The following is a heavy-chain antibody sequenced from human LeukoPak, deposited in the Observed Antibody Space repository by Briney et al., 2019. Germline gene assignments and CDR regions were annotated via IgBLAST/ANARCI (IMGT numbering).Heavy chain of an antibody. D-gene: IGHD6-6*01. CDR3: ARVRDSSSSGYYFDY. CDR2: ISSSSSTI. J-gene: IGHJ4*02. V-gene: IGHV3-48*04. CDR1: GSTFSSYS. Sequence: PGGSLRLSCAASGSTFSSYSMNWVRQAPGKGLEWVSYISSSSSTIYYADSVKGRFTISRDNAKNSLYLQMNSLRAEDTAVYYCARVRDSSSSGYYFDYWGQGTLVTVSS.